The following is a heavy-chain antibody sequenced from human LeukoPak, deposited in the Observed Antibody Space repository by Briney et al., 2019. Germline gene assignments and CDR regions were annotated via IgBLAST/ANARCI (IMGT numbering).Heavy chain of an antibody. CDR1: GFTFSTHA. CDR3: AKGTGSSGLYLPDY. CDR2: IRGSRDST. V-gene: IGHV3-23*01. D-gene: IGHD6-19*01. J-gene: IGHJ4*02. Sequence: AGGSLRLSCASYGFTFSTHAVKSVRQARGKGLGWVPGIRGSRDSTYYAKSVKGRVTISRDNSKNTLYLQMNSLRAEDTAVYYCAKGTGSSGLYLPDYWGQGTLVTVSS.